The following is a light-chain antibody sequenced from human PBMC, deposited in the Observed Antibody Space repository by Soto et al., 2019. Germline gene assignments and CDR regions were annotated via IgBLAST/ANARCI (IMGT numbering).Light chain of an antibody. V-gene: IGKV4-1*01. J-gene: IGKJ4*01. Sequence: IVMTQSPDSLAVSLGERATINCKSSQSVLYSSNNKNYLAWYQQKPGQPPKLLIYWASTRESGVPDRFSGSGYGTDFTLTISSLQAEDGAVYYCQQYYSTPLTFGGGTKVEIK. CDR3: QQYYSTPLT. CDR2: WAS. CDR1: QSVLYSSNNKNY.